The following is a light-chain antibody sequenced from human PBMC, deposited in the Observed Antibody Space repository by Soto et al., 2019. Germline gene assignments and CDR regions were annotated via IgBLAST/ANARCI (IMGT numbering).Light chain of an antibody. J-gene: IGLJ3*02. CDR1: SSNIGRNT. CDR3: AAWDDSLNGVV. V-gene: IGLV1-44*01. CDR2: SNN. Sequence: QSVLTQPPSASGTPGQRVTISCSGSSSNIGRNTVNWYQQLPGTAPKLLIHSNNQRPSGVPDRFSGSKSGTSASLAISGLQSEDEADYDCAAWDDSLNGVVFGGGTKL.